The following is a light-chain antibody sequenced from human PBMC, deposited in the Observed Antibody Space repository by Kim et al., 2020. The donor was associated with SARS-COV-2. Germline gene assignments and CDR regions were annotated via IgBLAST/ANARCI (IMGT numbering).Light chain of an antibody. CDR2: KAS. Sequence: DIQMTQSPSTLSASVGDRVTITCRASQTISSWLAWYQQKPEKAPNLLISKASSLESGVPSRFSGSGSGTEFTLTISSLQPDDFATYYCQQYNTYPWTFGQGTKVDIK. J-gene: IGKJ1*01. CDR1: QTISSW. V-gene: IGKV1-5*03. CDR3: QQYNTYPWT.